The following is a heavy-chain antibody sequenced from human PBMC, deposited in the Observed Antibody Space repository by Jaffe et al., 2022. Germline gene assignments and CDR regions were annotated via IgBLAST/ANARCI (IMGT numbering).Heavy chain of an antibody. J-gene: IGHJ5*02. CDR3: ARVSQDIVVVVAATPLLWFDP. Sequence: QVQLVQSGAEVKKPGASVKVSCKASGYTFTSYGISWVRQAPGQGLEWMGWISAYNGNTNYAQKLQGRVTMTTDTSTSTAYMELRSLRSDDTAVYYCARVSQDIVVVVAATPLLWFDPWGQGTLVTVSS. D-gene: IGHD2-15*01. CDR2: ISAYNGNT. CDR1: GYTFTSYG. V-gene: IGHV1-18*01.